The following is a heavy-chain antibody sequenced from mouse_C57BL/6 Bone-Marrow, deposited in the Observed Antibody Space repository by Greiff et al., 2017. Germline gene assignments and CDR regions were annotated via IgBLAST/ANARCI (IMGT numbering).Heavy chain of an antibody. CDR2: IDPETGGT. CDR1: GYTFTDYE. Sequence: QVQLQQSGAELVRPGASVTLSCKASGYTFTDYEMHWVKQTPVHGLAWIGAIDPETGGTAYNQKFKGKAILTADKSSSTAYMELRSLTSEDSAVYYCTVVATDYWGQGTTLTVSS. D-gene: IGHD1-1*01. CDR3: TVVATDY. V-gene: IGHV1-15*01. J-gene: IGHJ2*01.